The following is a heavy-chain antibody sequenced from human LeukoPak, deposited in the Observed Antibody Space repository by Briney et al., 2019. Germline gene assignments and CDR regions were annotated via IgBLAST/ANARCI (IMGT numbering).Heavy chain of an antibody. CDR3: AKVGLWFGDQYYFDY. Sequence: PSETLSLTCAVYGGSFSGYYWSWVRQAPGKGLEWVSAISGSGGSTYYADSVKGRFTISRDNSKNTLYLQMNSLRAEDTAVYYCAKVGLWFGDQYYFDYWGQGTLVTVSS. CDR2: ISGSGGST. J-gene: IGHJ4*02. D-gene: IGHD3-10*01. CDR1: GGSFSGYY. V-gene: IGHV3-23*01.